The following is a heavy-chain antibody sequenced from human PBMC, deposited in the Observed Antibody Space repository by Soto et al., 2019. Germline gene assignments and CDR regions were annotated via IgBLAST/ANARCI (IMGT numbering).Heavy chain of an antibody. CDR3: ARAAGGYSSSWSLPYYFDY. V-gene: IGHV1-69*13. J-gene: IGHJ4*02. CDR1: GGTFSSYA. CDR2: IIPIFGTA. D-gene: IGHD6-13*01. Sequence: GASVKVSCKASGGTFSSYAISWVRQAPGQGLEWMGGIIPIFGTANYAQKFQGRVTITAEESTSTDYMELSSLRSEDTAVYYGARAAGGYSSSWSLPYYFDYWGQGTLVTVSS.